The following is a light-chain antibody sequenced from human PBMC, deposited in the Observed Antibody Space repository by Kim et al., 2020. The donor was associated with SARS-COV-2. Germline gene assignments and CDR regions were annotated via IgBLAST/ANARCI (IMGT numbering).Light chain of an antibody. J-gene: IGKJ5*01. Sequence: ATISCKSSQSVLYSSNNKNYLAWYQQKPGQPPKLLIYGASTRESGVPDRFSGSGSGTDFTLTISSLQAEDVAVYYCQQYYSTPITFGQGTRLEIK. V-gene: IGKV4-1*01. CDR1: QSVLYSSNNKNY. CDR3: QQYYSTPIT. CDR2: GAS.